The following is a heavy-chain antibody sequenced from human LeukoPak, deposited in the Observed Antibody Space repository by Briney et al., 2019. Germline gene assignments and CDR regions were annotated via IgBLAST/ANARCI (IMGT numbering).Heavy chain of an antibody. V-gene: IGHV3-33*01. CDR3: ARDRGLDVTYGAYEGGAFDI. CDR1: GFTFSSYG. CDR2: IWYDGSNK. J-gene: IGHJ3*02. Sequence: QPGRSLRLSCAASGFTFSSYGMHWVRQAPGKVRELVAVIWYDGSNKYYAYSVKVRFTISRDNSKNTLFLQINSLRAEDTAVYYCARDRGLDVTYGAYEGGAFDIRGQGTMVTVSS. D-gene: IGHD4-17*01.